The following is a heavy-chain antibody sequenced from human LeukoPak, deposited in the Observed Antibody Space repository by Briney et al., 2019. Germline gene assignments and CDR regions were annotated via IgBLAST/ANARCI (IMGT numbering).Heavy chain of an antibody. V-gene: IGHV1-69*13. CDR1: GGTFSSYA. CDR2: IIPIFGTA. J-gene: IGHJ4*02. CDR3: ARGLNLTYYYDSSGYFPAGY. Sequence: SVKVSCKASGGTFSSYAISWVRQAPGQGLEWMGGIIPIFGTANYAQKFQGRVTITADESTSTAYMELSSLRSEDTAVYYCARGLNLTYYYDSSGYFPAGYWGQGTLVTVSS. D-gene: IGHD3-22*01.